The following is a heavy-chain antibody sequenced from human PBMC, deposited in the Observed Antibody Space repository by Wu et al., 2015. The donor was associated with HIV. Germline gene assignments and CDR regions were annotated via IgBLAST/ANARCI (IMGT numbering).Heavy chain of an antibody. CDR2: INPSNGDT. D-gene: IGHD3-16*01. CDR1: GYTFIDYF. V-gene: IGHV1-2*02. Sequence: QVQLVQSGAEVKKPGASVIVSCKASGYTFIDYFIHWVRQAPGQGLEWMGWINPSNGDTRYAQQFQGRVTMTRDTSNTTTYMELGGLTSDDTAIYYCTKYVGYCYFDLWGRGTLVAVSS. J-gene: IGHJ2*01. CDR3: TKYVGYCYFDL.